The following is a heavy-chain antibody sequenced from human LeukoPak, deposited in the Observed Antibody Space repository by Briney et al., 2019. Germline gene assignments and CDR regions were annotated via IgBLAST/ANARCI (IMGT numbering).Heavy chain of an antibody. Sequence: GGSLRLSCAASGFTFSSYAMSWVRQAPGKGLEWVSAISGSGGSTYYADSVKGRFTISRDNSKNTLYLQMNSLRAEDTAVYYCAKEGRGYCSSTSCYTGYFDLWGRGTLVTVSS. V-gene: IGHV3-23*01. CDR3: AKEGRGYCSSTSCYTGYFDL. J-gene: IGHJ2*01. CDR2: ISGSGGST. D-gene: IGHD2-2*02. CDR1: GFTFSSYA.